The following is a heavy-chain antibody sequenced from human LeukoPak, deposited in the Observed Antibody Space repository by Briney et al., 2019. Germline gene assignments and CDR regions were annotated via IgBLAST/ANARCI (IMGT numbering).Heavy chain of an antibody. D-gene: IGHD4-17*01. V-gene: IGHV3-74*03. CDR3: ARGIYGDPVAFDS. CDR2: LKSDGSTA. Sequence: GGTLRLSCAASGFTFSSFNMHWVRQAPGKGLVWASRLKSDGSTAMYADSVQGRFTISRDNARNTVHLLMSSLTVEDTGVYYCARGIYGDPVAFDSWGQGALVTVSS. CDR1: GFTFSSFN. J-gene: IGHJ4*02.